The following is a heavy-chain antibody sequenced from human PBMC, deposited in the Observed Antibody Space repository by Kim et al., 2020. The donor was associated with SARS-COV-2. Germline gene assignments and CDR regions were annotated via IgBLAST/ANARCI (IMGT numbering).Heavy chain of an antibody. Sequence: GGSLRLSCAASGFTFDDYAMHWVRQAPGKGLEWVSGISWNSGSIGYADSVKGRFTISRDNAKNSLYLQMNSLRAEDTAFYYCAKDPRSPQLGPNWFDPWGQGTLVTVSS. CDR3: AKDPRSPQLGPNWFDP. V-gene: IGHV3-9*01. CDR2: ISWNSGSI. CDR1: GFTFDDYA. D-gene: IGHD1-26*01. J-gene: IGHJ5*02.